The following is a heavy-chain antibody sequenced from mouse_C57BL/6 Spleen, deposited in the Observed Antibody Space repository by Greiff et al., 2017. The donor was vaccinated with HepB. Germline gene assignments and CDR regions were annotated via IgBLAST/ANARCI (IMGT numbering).Heavy chain of an antibody. D-gene: IGHD2-3*01. V-gene: IGHV2-2*01. CDR2: IWSGGST. J-gene: IGHJ2*01. Sequence: QVQLKESGPGLVQPSQSLSITCTVSGFSLTSYGVHWVRQSPGKGLEWLGVIWSGGSTDYNAAFISRLSISKDNSKSQVFFKMNSLQADVTAIYYCARWLLGYFDYWGQGTTLTVSS. CDR3: ARWLLGYFDY. CDR1: GFSLTSYG.